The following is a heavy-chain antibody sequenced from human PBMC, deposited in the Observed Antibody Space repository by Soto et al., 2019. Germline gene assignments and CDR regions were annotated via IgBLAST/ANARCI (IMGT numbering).Heavy chain of an antibody. Sequence: SETLSLTCTVSGGSISSYYWSWIRQPPGKGLEWIGYIYYSGSTNYNPSLKSRVTISVDTSKNQFSLKLSSVTAADTAVYYCARVGDYYDSSGYYYPIDYWAREPWSPSPQ. J-gene: IGHJ4*02. D-gene: IGHD3-22*01. V-gene: IGHV4-59*01. CDR3: ARVGDYYDSSGYYYPIDY. CDR2: IYYSGST. CDR1: GGSISSYY.